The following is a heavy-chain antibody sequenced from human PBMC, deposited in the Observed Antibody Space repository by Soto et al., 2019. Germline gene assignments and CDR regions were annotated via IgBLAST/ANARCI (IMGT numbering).Heavy chain of an antibody. J-gene: IGHJ4*01. CDR1: GFTFSSFE. CDR2: ISNSGRII. D-gene: IGHD6-6*01. Sequence: PGGSLRLSCAASGFTFSSFEMNWVRQAPGKGLEWVSYISNSGRIIYYADSVKGRFTISRDDAKNSLYLQMNSLRAEDTAVYYCAREWGTSIAAAFDYWGHGTLVTVS. V-gene: IGHV3-48*03. CDR3: AREWGTSIAAAFDY.